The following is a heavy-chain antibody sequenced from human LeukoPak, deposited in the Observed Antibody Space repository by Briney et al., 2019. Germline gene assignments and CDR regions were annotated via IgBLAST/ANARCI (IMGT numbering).Heavy chain of an antibody. J-gene: IGHJ4*02. CDR1: GFTFSTYA. V-gene: IGHV3-23*01. CDR2: ISGSGSLT. D-gene: IGHD3-22*01. Sequence: GGSLRLSCAASGFTFSTYAMSWVRQAPGKGLEWVSSISGSGSLTYYAGSVKGRFTISRDNSKNTLYLQMNSLRVEDAAVYYCAKDRPNYYDSSGHYYRRDGDYWGQGTLVTVSS. CDR3: AKDRPNYYDSSGHYYRRDGDY.